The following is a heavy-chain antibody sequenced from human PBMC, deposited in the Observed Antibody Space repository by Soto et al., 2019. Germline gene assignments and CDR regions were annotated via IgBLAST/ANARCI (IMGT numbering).Heavy chain of an antibody. CDR3: ASFLGSASDYDILTGYYGDAYNWFDP. Sequence: EVQLVESGGGLVKPGGSLRLSCAASGFTFSSYSMNWVRQAPGKGLEWVSSISSSSSYIYYADSVKGRFTISRDNAKNPLYLQMNSLRAEDTAVYYCASFLGSASDYDILTGYYGDAYNWFDPWGQGTLVTVSS. J-gene: IGHJ5*02. CDR1: GFTFSSYS. CDR2: ISSSSSYI. D-gene: IGHD3-9*01. V-gene: IGHV3-21*01.